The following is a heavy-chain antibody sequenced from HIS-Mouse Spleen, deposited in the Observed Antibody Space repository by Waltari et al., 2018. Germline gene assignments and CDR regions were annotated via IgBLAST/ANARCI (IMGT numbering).Heavy chain of an antibody. CDR1: GYTFTSYD. CDR2: MKPHSGKT. CDR3: ARGHDYSNYFDY. Sequence: QVQLVQSGAEVKKPGASVKVSCKASGYTFTSYDINWVRQATGQGLEWMGWMKPHSGKTGYAQRFQGRVTMTRNTSISTAYMELSSLRSEDTAVYYCARGHDYSNYFDYWGQGTLVTVSS. V-gene: IGHV1-8*01. D-gene: IGHD4-4*01. J-gene: IGHJ4*02.